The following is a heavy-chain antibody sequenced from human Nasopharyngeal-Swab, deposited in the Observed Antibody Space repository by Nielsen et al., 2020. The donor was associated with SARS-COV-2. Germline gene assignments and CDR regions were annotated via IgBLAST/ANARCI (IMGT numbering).Heavy chain of an antibody. V-gene: IGHV1-58*01. D-gene: IGHD3-22*01. CDR3: AASLPYDSSGYYS. J-gene: IGHJ4*02. CDR2: IVAGSGNT. Sequence: WVRQAPGQRLEWIGWIVAGSGNTNYAQKFQERVTITRDMSTSTAYMELSSLRSEDTAVYYCAASLPYDSSGYYSWGQGTLV.